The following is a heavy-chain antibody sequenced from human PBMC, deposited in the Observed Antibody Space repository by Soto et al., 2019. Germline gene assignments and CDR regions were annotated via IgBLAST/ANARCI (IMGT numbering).Heavy chain of an antibody. J-gene: IGHJ5*02. V-gene: IGHV1-8*01. CDR3: ARGLSFKGLITMIVNQRRFDP. D-gene: IGHD3-22*01. CDR2: MNPNSGNT. CDR1: GYTFTSYD. Sequence: GASVKVSCKASGYTFTSYDINWVRQATGQGLEWMGWMNPNSGNTGYAQKFQGRVTVTRNTSISTAYMELSSLRSEDTAVYYCARGLSFKGLITMIVNQRRFDPWGQGTLVTVSS.